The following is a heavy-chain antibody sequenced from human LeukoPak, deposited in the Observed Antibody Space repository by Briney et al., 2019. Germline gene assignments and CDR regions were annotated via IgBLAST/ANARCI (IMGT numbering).Heavy chain of an antibody. CDR3: ARDQAAMVAFDY. CDR1: GYTFTSYY. CDR2: INPSGGST. V-gene: IGHV1-46*01. J-gene: IGHJ4*02. Sequence: GASVKVSCKASGYTFTSYYMHWVRQAPGQGPEWMGIINPSGGSTSYAQKFQGRVTMTRDTSTSTVYMELSSLRSEDTAVYYCARDQAAMVAFDYWGQGTLVTVSS. D-gene: IGHD5-18*01.